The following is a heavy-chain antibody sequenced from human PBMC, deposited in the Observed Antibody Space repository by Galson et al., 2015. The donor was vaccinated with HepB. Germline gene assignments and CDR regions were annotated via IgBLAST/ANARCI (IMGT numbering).Heavy chain of an antibody. CDR1: GGSISISSYY. D-gene: IGHD6-25*01. J-gene: IGHJ3*02. CDR2: IYYSGST. V-gene: IGHV4-39*01. CDR3: ARHGSRFRAFHI. Sequence: SETLSLTCTVSGGSISISSYYWGWIRQPPGKGLEWIGSIYYSGSTYYNPSLKSRVTISVDTSKSQFSLKLSSVTAADTAVYYCARHGSRFRAFHIWGQGTMVTVSS.